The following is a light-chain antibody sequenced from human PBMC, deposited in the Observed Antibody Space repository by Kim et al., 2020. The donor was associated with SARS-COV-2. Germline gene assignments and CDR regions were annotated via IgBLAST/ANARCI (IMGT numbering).Light chain of an antibody. J-gene: IGKJ4*01. CDR2: DAS. V-gene: IGKV3-11*01. CDR3: QQRSKWPLT. CDR1: QSVSKS. Sequence: EIVLTQSPATLSLSPGERATLSCRASQSVSKSLGWYQQKTGQGPRLLIYDASNRATGIPARFSGSGSGTDFTLTISSLEPEDFAVYYCQQRSKWPLTFGGGTKVEI.